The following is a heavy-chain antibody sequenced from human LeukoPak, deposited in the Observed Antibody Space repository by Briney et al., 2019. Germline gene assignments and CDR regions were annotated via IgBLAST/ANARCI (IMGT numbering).Heavy chain of an antibody. V-gene: IGHV3-30*02. Sequence: GGSLRLSCAASGFTFSNYGMHWVRQAPGKGLEWVAFIRYDGSNKYYADSVKGRFSISRDNARNSLYLQMNSLRAEDTAVYYCARDVPANYCSGGSCYGMGDAFDIWGQGTMVTVSS. CDR2: IRYDGSNK. D-gene: IGHD2-15*01. CDR1: GFTFSNYG. J-gene: IGHJ3*02. CDR3: ARDVPANYCSGGSCYGMGDAFDI.